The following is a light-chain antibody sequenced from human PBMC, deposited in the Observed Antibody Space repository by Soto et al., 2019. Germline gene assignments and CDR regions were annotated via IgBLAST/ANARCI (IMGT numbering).Light chain of an antibody. CDR1: ESTTSS. Sequence: EVVLTQSPATLSLFPGERATLSCRASESTTSSLAWYQQKPGQAPRVLIYDTSTRSTGIPARFSGSGSGTDFTLTISSLEPEDFAVYFCHHRGNWCTFCQGTKVEIK. J-gene: IGKJ1*01. CDR2: DTS. CDR3: HHRGNWCT. V-gene: IGKV3-11*01.